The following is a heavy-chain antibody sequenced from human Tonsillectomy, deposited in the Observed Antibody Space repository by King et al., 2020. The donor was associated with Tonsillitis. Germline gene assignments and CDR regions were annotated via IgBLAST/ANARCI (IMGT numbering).Heavy chain of an antibody. CDR2: ISYDGSDK. J-gene: IGHJ6*02. Sequence: VQLVESGGGVVQPGRSLRLSCAASGFTFSNYGMHWVRQAPGKGLEWVAVISYDGSDKYYGDSVKGRFTISRDNSKNTLYLQMNSLRAEDTAVYYCAKVERMVRGVIITECYYYGMDVWGQGTTVTVSS. CDR3: AKVERMVRGVIITECYYYGMDV. D-gene: IGHD3-10*01. CDR1: GFTFSNYG. V-gene: IGHV3-30*18.